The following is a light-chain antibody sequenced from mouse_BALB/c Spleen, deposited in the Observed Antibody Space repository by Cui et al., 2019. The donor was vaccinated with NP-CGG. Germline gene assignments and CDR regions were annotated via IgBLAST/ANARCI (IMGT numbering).Light chain of an antibody. V-gene: IGLV1*01. J-gene: IGLJ1*01. Sequence: QPVVTRNSAPTTSPGETVTLTCRSSTGAVTTSNYANWVQEKPDHLFTGLIGGTNNRPPGVPARFSGSLIGDKAALTITGAQTEDEAIYFCALWYSNHWVFGGGTKLTVL. CDR2: GTN. CDR1: TGAVTTSNY. CDR3: ALWYSNHWV.